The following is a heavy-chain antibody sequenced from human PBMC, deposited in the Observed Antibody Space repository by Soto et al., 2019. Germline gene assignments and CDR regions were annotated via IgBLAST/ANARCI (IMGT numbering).Heavy chain of an antibody. CDR2: IKSKTDGGTT. CDR3: TTGGGISRFAFDI. D-gene: IGHD3-16*01. Sequence: GESLKISCAASGFTFSNAWMSWVRQAPGKGLEWVGRIKSKTDGGTTDYVAPVKGRFTISRDDSKNTLYLQMNSLKTEDTAVYYCTTGGGISRFAFDIWGQGTMVTVSS. J-gene: IGHJ3*02. CDR1: GFTFSNAW. V-gene: IGHV3-15*01.